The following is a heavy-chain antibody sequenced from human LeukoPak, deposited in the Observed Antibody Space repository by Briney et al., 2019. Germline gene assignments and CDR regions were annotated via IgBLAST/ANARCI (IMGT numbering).Heavy chain of an antibody. D-gene: IGHD4-17*01. CDR1: GVSFNDYY. Sequence: SETLSLTCAVSGVSFNDYYWSWVRQTPGRGLEWIGEINHSGYTNDSPSLKSRVTLSIDTSRKQFSLNRRSVTVADTGIYYCTRMTTGHDYWGQGTLVTVSS. CDR3: TRMTTGHDY. V-gene: IGHV4-34*01. CDR2: INHSGYT. J-gene: IGHJ4*02.